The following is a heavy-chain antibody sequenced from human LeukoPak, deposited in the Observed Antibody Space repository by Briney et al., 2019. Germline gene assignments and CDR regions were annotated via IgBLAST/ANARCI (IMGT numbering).Heavy chain of an antibody. D-gene: IGHD3-9*01. CDR2: ISWNSANI. CDR1: GFTFSSYG. Sequence: GGSLRLSCAASGFTFSSYGMSWVRQAPGKGLEWVSGISWNSANIGYADSVKGRFTISRDKAKKSLYLQMNSLRAEDTALYYCAKAAYFDWLDAFDIWGQGTMVTVSS. CDR3: AKAAYFDWLDAFDI. V-gene: IGHV3-9*01. J-gene: IGHJ3*02.